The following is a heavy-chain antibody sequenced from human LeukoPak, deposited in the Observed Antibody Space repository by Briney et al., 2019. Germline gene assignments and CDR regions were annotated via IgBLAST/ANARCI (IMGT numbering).Heavy chain of an antibody. J-gene: IGHJ4*02. D-gene: IGHD6-19*01. CDR3: ASRSANYYFDY. CDR2: INHSGST. CDR1: GGSFSGYY. V-gene: IGHV4-34*01. Sequence: SETLSLTCAVYGGSFSGYYWSWIRQPPGKGLEWIGEINHSGSTNYNPSLKSRVTISVDTSKNQFSLKLSSVTAADTAVYYCASRSANYYFDYWGQGPLVTVSS.